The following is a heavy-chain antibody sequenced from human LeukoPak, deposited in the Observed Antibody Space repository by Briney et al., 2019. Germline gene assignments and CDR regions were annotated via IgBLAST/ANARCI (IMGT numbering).Heavy chain of an antibody. CDR1: GLTFNIYA. Sequence: GVSLRLSCAASGLTFNIYAMSWVRQAPEKGLEWVSAISETSRKTYYSDPVKVRFTISRDNSKNTLYLQMNDLRDEDTAVYYCVQEARRDGYKLAPVAEHWGQGTLVTVSS. D-gene: IGHD5-24*01. J-gene: IGHJ1*01. CDR2: ISETSRKT. V-gene: IGHV3-23*01. CDR3: VQEARRDGYKLAPVAEH.